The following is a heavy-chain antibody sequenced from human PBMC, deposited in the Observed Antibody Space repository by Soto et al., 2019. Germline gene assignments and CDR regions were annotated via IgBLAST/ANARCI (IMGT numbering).Heavy chain of an antibody. CDR2: ISYDGSNK. J-gene: IGHJ4*02. D-gene: IGHD2-15*01. CDR1: EFTFSSYV. V-gene: IGHV3-30*03. Sequence: LXLSCAASEFTFSSYVMHWVRQAPVKGLEWVAVISYDGSNKYYADSVKGRFTISRDNSKNTLYLQMNSLGAEDTAVYYCASLLKDYWGQGTLVTVSS. CDR3: ASLLKDY.